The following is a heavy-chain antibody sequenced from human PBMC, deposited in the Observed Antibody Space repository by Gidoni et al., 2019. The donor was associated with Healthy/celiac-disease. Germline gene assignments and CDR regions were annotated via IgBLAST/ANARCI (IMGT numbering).Heavy chain of an antibody. Sequence: QVPLVQSGAELKKPGASVTVSCKASGYTFTDYYMHWVRQAPGQGLEWMGWINPDSADTNYAQKFQGRVTMTRDTSISSTYMELSRLRADDTAVYYCARDLREGTTTDAFDIWGQGTMVTVSS. CDR3: ARDLREGTTTDAFDI. J-gene: IGHJ3*02. D-gene: IGHD3-16*01. CDR1: GYTFTDYY. V-gene: IGHV1-2*02. CDR2: INPDSADT.